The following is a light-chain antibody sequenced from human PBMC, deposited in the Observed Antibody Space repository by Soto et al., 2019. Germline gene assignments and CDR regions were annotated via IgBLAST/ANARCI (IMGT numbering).Light chain of an antibody. CDR1: SSDVGNSNG. CDR3: SSYTISSTYV. Sequence: QSALTQPPSVSGSPGQSVAISCTGTSSDVGNSNGVSWYHQPPGTAPKLMIYDVNNRPSGVPDRFSGSKSGNTASLTISGLQAEDEGDYYCSSYTISSTYVFGTGTKVTVL. CDR2: DVN. J-gene: IGLJ1*01. V-gene: IGLV2-18*02.